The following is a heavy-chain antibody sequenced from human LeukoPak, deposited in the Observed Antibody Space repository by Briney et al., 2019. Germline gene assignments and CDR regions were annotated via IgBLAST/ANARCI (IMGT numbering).Heavy chain of an antibody. J-gene: IGHJ6*03. Sequence: SETLSLTCTVSGGSISSYYWSWIRQPPGKGLEWIGYIYYSGSTNYNPSLKSRVTISVDTSKNQFSLKLSSVTAADTAVYYCARARDDSSGYNHMDVWGKGTTVTVSS. D-gene: IGHD3-22*01. CDR3: ARARDDSSGYNHMDV. V-gene: IGHV4-59*01. CDR2: IYYSGST. CDR1: GGSISSYY.